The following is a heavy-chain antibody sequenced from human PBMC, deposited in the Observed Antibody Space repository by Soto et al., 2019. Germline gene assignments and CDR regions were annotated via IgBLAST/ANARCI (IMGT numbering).Heavy chain of an antibody. V-gene: IGHV3-30-3*01. D-gene: IGHD1-26*01. J-gene: IGHJ6*01. CDR1: GFTFSNYV. Sequence: QVQLVESGGGVVQPGRSLRLSCVASGFTFSNYVMHWVRRAPGKGLEWVAVVSFAGTNKYYPDSVKGRFTISRDNSRNTLSLERHSLTAEDTAVYYCAREGSAVGSYGLDVWGQGTPVTVSP. CDR2: VSFAGTNK. CDR3: AREGSAVGSYGLDV.